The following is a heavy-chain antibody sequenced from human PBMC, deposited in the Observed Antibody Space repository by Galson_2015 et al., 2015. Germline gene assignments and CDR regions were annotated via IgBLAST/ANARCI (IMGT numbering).Heavy chain of an antibody. CDR1: GYTFTNYA. D-gene: IGHD2-15*01. V-gene: IGHV1-3*01. Sequence: SVKVSCKASGYTFTNYAMHWVRQAPGQRPEWMGWINLGNGNTKYSQKFQGRVTITRDTSASTAYVELSSLRSEDTAVYYCARDGKFCSGGSCYYALDIWGRGTMVTASS. J-gene: IGHJ3*02. CDR2: INLGNGNT. CDR3: ARDGKFCSGGSCYYALDI.